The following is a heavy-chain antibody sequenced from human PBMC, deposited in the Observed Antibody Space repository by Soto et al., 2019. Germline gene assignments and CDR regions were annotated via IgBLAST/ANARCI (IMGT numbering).Heavy chain of an antibody. Sequence: PVGSLRLSCAASGFTFSSYAMSWVRQAPGKGLEWVSAISGSGGSTYYADSVKGRFTISRDNSKNTLYLQMNSLRAEDTAVYYCAKDSIYSSSSGFDYWGQGTLVTVSS. CDR2: ISGSGGST. CDR1: GFTFSSYA. V-gene: IGHV3-23*01. J-gene: IGHJ4*02. CDR3: AKDSIYSSSSGFDY. D-gene: IGHD6-6*01.